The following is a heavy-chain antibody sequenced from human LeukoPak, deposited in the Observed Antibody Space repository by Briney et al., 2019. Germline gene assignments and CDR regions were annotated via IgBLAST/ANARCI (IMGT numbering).Heavy chain of an antibody. J-gene: IGHJ4*02. V-gene: IGHV3-21*01. Sequence: PGGSLRLSCAASGFTFSSYSMNWVRQAPGKGLEWVSSIISSSSYIYYADSVKGRFTSSRDNAKNSLYLQMNSLRAEDTAVYYCARTYFDNWNDRSLDYWGQGTLVTASS. D-gene: IGHD1-1*01. CDR2: IISSSSYI. CDR1: GFTFSSYS. CDR3: ARTYFDNWNDRSLDY.